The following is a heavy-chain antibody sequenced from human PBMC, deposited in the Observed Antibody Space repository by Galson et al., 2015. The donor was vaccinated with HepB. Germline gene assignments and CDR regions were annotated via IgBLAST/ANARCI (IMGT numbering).Heavy chain of an antibody. J-gene: IGHJ6*03. V-gene: IGHV3-23*01. D-gene: IGHD3-3*01. CDR3: AKGCGIWCGTSYYYYYYYMDV. CDR2: ISGSGGST. Sequence: SLRLSCAASGFTFSSYAMSWVRQAPGKGLEWVSAISGSGGSTYYADSVKGRFTISRDNSKNTLYLQMNSLRAEDTAVYYCAKGCGIWCGTSYYYYYYYMDVWGKGTTVTVSS. CDR1: GFTFSSYA.